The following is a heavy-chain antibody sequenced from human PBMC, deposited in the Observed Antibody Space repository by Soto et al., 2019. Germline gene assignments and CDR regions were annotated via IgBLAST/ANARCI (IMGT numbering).Heavy chain of an antibody. J-gene: IGHJ6*03. CDR3: ARGHCSGGSRYPSRYYYYYMGV. Sequence: QVQLQQWGAGLLKPSETLSLTCAVYGGSFSGYYWSWIRQPPGKGLEWIGEINHSGSTNYNPSLKSRVTISVDTSKNQFSLKLSSVTAADTAVYYCARGHCSGGSRYPSRYYYYYMGVWGKGTTVTVSS. V-gene: IGHV4-34*01. D-gene: IGHD2-15*01. CDR2: INHSGST. CDR1: GGSFSGYY.